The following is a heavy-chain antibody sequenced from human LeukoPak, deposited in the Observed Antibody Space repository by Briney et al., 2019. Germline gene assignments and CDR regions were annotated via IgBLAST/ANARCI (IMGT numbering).Heavy chain of an antibody. CDR3: ARAVPATALDY. J-gene: IGHJ4*02. D-gene: IGHD2-2*01. V-gene: IGHV4-34*01. CDR2: INHSGST. Sequence: TASETLSLTCAVYGGSFSGYYWIWIRQPPGKGRECIGEINHSGSTNYNPSLKSRVTISVDTSKNQFSLKLSSVTAADTAVYYCARAVPATALDYWGQGTLVTVSS. CDR1: GGSFSGYY.